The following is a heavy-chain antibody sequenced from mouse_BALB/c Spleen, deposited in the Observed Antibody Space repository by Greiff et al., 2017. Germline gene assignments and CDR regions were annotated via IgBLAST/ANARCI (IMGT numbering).Heavy chain of an antibody. V-gene: IGHV7-3*02. CDR3: ARDSYYYGSSYRAFDY. D-gene: IGHD1-1*01. CDR1: GFTFTDYY. Sequence: EVKVVESGGGLVQPGGSLRLSCATSGFTFTDYYMSWVRQPPGKALEWLGFIRNKANGYTTEYSASVKGRFTISRDNSQSILYLQMNTLRAEDSATYYCARDSYYYGSSYRAFDYWGQGTTLTVSA. CDR2: IRNKANGYTT. J-gene: IGHJ2*01.